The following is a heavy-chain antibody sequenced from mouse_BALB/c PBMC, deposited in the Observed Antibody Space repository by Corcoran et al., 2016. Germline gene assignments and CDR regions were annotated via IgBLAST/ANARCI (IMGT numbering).Heavy chain of an antibody. J-gene: IGHJ1*01. V-gene: IGHV9-3-1*01. CDR1: GFTFTNYG. D-gene: IGHD1-2*01. Sequence: QIQLVQSGPELKKPGETVKIFCKASGFTFTNYGMNWVKQAPGKGLKWMGWINTYTGEPTYADDFKGRFAFSLETSASTAFLQINNLKNEDTATYFFARREHYDFDVWGAGTTVTVSS. CDR2: INTYTGEP. CDR3: ARREHYDFDV.